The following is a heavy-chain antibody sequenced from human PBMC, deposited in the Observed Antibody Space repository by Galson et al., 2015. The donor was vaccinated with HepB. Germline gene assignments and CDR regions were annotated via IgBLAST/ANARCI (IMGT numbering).Heavy chain of an antibody. CDR3: ARDPSFFAHQKYYYYGMDV. J-gene: IGHJ6*02. D-gene: IGHD3-3*01. V-gene: IGHV1-18*01. CDR1: GYTFVNYG. Sequence: SVKVSCKASGYTFVNYGLHWVRQAPGQGLEWMGWISTYKGNTSYAQKFQGRVTLATDTSTNTAYMELRSLRSDDTAVYYCARDPSFFAHQKYYYYGMDVWGQGTTVTVSS. CDR2: ISTYKGNT.